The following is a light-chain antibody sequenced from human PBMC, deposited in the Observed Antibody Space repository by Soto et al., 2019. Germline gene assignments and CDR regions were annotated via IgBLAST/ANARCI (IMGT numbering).Light chain of an antibody. CDR2: GAS. J-gene: IGKJ1*01. CDR3: QQYGSSLWT. V-gene: IGKV3-20*01. CDR1: QSVSSN. Sequence: VVMTQSPVTLSVSPGERATLSCRASQSVSSNLAWYQQKPGQAPRLLIYGASSRATGIPDRFSGSGSGTDFTLTISRLEPEDFAVYYCQQYGSSLWTFGQGTKVDIK.